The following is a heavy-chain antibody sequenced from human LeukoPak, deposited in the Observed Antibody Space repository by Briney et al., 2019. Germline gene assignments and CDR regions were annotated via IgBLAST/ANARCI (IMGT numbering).Heavy chain of an antibody. CDR2: IYSGGST. J-gene: IGHJ6*02. D-gene: IGHD6-19*01. CDR1: GFTFSSYA. Sequence: GGSLRLSCAASGFTFSSYAMSWVRQAPGKGLEWVSVIYSGGSTYYADSVKGRFTISRDNSKNTLYLQMNSLRAEDTAVYYCARDPIAVAGYYYGMDVWGQGTTVTVSS. V-gene: IGHV3-66*01. CDR3: ARDPIAVAGYYYGMDV.